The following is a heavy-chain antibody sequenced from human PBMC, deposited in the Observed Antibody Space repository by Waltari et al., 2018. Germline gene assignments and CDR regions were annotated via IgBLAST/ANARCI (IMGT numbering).Heavy chain of an antibody. J-gene: IGHJ5*02. V-gene: IGHV3-23*04. CDR2: MGGSERDS. CDR3: AKDGIKMNRISDWFDP. D-gene: IGHD1-1*01. Sequence: EVQLVESGGGLVQPGGSLRLSCAASGFTFDTFAMSWGRQAPGQVLEWVSTMGGSERDSSEAGSVRGRLTMSRAKSKNTWYLQMDSRGAEYTATYHCAKDGIKMNRISDWFDPWGQGTLVTVSS. CDR1: GFTFDTFA.